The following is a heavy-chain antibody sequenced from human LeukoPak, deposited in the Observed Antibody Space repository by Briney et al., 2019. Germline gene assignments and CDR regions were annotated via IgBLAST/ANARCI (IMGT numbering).Heavy chain of an antibody. V-gene: IGHV3-33*01. CDR2: IWYDGSNK. CDR1: GFTFSSYG. J-gene: IGHJ4*02. D-gene: IGHD3-9*01. CDR3: ARDGSNDILTGYYIDY. Sequence: GGSLRLSCAASGFTFSSYGMHWVRQAPGKGLEWVAVIWYDGSNKYYADSVKGRFTISRDNSKNTLYLQMNSLRAEDTAVYYCARDGSNDILTGYYIDYWGQGTLVTVSS.